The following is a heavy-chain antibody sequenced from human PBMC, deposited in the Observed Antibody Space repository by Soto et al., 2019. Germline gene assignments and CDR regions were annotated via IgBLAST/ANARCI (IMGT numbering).Heavy chain of an antibody. CDR1: GGTFSKYA. CDR3: ASPLRDRNYYYGMAV. Sequence: QVQLVQSGAEMQQPGASVRVSCKASGGTFSKYAFSWVRQAPGQGLEWLGGTIPIFGTPNYAQKFQGRVAISAGESTATVYMELSSLRSEDTAVYFCASPLRDRNYYYGMAVWGQGTTVTVSS. J-gene: IGHJ6*02. V-gene: IGHV1-69*01. CDR2: TIPIFGTP. D-gene: IGHD3-22*01.